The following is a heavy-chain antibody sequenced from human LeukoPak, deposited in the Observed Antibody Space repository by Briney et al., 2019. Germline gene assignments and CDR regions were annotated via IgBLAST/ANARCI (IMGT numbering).Heavy chain of an antibody. CDR3: ARGAGIAAAGQFDY. V-gene: IGHV4-39*07. CDR2: MYYSGST. J-gene: IGHJ4*02. CDR1: GGSISSSGYY. Sequence: SETLSLTCTVSGGSISSSGYYWGWIRQPPGKGLEWIGSMYYSGSTYYNPSLKSRVTISVDTSKNQFSLKLSSVTAADTAVYYCARGAGIAAAGQFDYWGQGTLVAVSS. D-gene: IGHD6-13*01.